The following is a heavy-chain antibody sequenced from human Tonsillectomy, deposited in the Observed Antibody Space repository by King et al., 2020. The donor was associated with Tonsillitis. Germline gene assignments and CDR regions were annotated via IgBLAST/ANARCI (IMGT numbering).Heavy chain of an antibody. Sequence: QLQESGPGLVKPSETLSLTCTVSGGSISSYYWSWIRQPPGKGLEWIGDIYYSGSTNYNPALKSRVTISVDTSKNQFSLKLSSVTAADTAVYYCARSGSYRGYFDYWGQGTLVTVSS. V-gene: IGHV4-59*08. J-gene: IGHJ4*02. CDR3: ARSGSYRGYFDY. CDR2: IYYSGST. CDR1: GGSISSYY. D-gene: IGHD1-26*01.